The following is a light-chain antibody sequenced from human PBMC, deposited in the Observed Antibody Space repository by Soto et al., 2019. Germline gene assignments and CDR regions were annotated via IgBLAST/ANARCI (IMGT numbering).Light chain of an antibody. CDR1: SSNIGAGYD. J-gene: IGLJ3*02. V-gene: IGLV1-40*01. Sequence: QAVVTQPPSVSGAPGQRVTISFTGSSSNIGAGYDVHWYQQLPGTAPKLLISGDTNRPSGVPDRFSGSKSGTSASLAITGLRAEDEADYYCQSFDSSLSGWLFGGGTKLTVL. CDR2: GDT. CDR3: QSFDSSLSGWL.